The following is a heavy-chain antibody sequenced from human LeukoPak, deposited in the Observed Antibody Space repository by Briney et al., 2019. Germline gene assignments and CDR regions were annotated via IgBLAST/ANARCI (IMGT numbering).Heavy chain of an antibody. V-gene: IGHV4-34*01. J-gene: IGHJ4*02. CDR2: INHSGST. CDR1: GGSFSGYY. D-gene: IGHD3-22*01. Sequence: SETLSLTCAVYGGSFSGYYWSWIRQPPGKGLEWIGEINHSGSTNYNPSLKSRVTISVDTSKNQFSLKLSSVTAADTAVYFCARGPPTDLYDSSGFYYVFDYWGQGTLVTVSS. CDR3: ARGPPTDLYDSSGFYYVFDY.